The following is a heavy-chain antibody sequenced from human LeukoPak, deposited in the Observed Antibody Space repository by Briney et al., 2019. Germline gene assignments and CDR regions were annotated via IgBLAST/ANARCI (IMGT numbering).Heavy chain of an antibody. CDR3: ARPAFITPIDQHAAFDI. V-gene: IGHV5-51*01. D-gene: IGHD3-10*01. Sequence: GESLKISCKGSGYSFTNYWIGWVRQLPGKGLEWMGITYPGDSETRYSPSFQGQVTISADKSISTAYLQWSSLKASDTAVYYCARPAFITPIDQHAAFDIWGQGTMVTVSS. CDR1: GYSFTNYW. J-gene: IGHJ3*02. CDR2: TYPGDSET.